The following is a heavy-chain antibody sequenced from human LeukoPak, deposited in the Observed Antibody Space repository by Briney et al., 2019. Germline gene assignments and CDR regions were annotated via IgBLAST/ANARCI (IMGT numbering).Heavy chain of an antibody. CDR1: GFTFSDYY. CDR2: ISSSGSTI. V-gene: IGHV3-11*01. D-gene: IGHD1-26*01. Sequence: GGSLRLSCAASGFTFSDYYMSWIRQAPGKGPEWVSYISSSGSTIYYADSVKGRFTISRDNAKNSLYLQINSLRAEDTAVYYCAKLWGGTEHWAFDYWGQGTLVTVSS. CDR3: AKLWGGTEHWAFDY. J-gene: IGHJ4*02.